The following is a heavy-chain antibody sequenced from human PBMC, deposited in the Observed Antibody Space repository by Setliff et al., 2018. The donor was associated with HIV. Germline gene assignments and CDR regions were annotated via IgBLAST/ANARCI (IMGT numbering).Heavy chain of an antibody. D-gene: IGHD4-17*01. V-gene: IGHV1-3*04. J-gene: IGHJ5*02. CDR2: INTVNGNT. CDR1: GYTFTRNA. CDR3: ARDLNSGDYPHWFDP. Sequence: GASVKVSCKASGYTFTRNAMHWVRQAPGQRLEWMGWINTVNGNTKYSQKFQGRVTITRDTYASTVYMELSSLRSGDTAVYYCARDLNSGDYPHWFDPWGQGTLVTVAS.